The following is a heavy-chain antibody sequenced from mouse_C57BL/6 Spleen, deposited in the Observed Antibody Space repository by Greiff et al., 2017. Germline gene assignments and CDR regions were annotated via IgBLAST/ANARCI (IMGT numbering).Heavy chain of an antibody. CDR2: IYPGDGDT. Sequence: QVQLQQSGPELVKPGASVKISCKASGYAFSSSWMNWVKQRPGKGLEWIGRIYPGDGDTNYNGKFNGKATLTADKSSSTAYMQLSSLTSEDSAVYFCARPNYDGYFDVWGTGTTVTVSS. D-gene: IGHD2-4*01. J-gene: IGHJ1*03. V-gene: IGHV1-82*01. CDR3: ARPNYDGYFDV. CDR1: GYAFSSSW.